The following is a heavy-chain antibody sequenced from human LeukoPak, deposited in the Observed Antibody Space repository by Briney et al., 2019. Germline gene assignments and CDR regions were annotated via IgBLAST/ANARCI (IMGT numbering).Heavy chain of an antibody. V-gene: IGHV1-8*03. CDR3: ARVSSGSLKVYYFDY. Sequence: GASVKVSCKASGYTFTSYDINWVRPATGQGLEWMGWMNPNSGNTGHAQKFQGRVTITRNTSISTAYMELSSLRSEDTAVYYCARVSSGSLKVYYFDYWGQGTLVTVSS. J-gene: IGHJ4*02. D-gene: IGHD3-10*01. CDR1: GYTFTSYD. CDR2: MNPNSGNT.